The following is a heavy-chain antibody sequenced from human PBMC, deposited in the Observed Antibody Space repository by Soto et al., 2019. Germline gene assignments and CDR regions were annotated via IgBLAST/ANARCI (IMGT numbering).Heavy chain of an antibody. CDR3: ARRRGVGYSSSWYGVVGYMDV. Sequence: GESLKISCKGSGYSFTSYWIGWVRQMPGKGLEWMGIIYPGDSDTRYSPSFQGQVTISADKSISTAYLQWSSLKASDTAMYYCARRRGVGYSSSWYGVVGYMDVWGKGTTVTVSS. D-gene: IGHD6-13*01. CDR2: IYPGDSDT. CDR1: GYSFTSYW. J-gene: IGHJ6*03. V-gene: IGHV5-51*01.